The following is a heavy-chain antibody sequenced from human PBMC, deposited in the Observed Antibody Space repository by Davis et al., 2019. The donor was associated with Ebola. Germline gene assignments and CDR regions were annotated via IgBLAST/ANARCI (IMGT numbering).Heavy chain of an antibody. Sequence: PGGSLRLSCAASGFTFSKAWISWVRQAPGKGLEWVGRIRSRSDGGTTEYSAPLKGRFTISRDDSRNTLYLQMNTLKTEDTAFYYCTTDSPYFDGSYGVGSWGQGTLVTVSS. D-gene: IGHD3-3*01. V-gene: IGHV3-15*01. CDR3: TTDSPYFDGSYGVGS. CDR2: IRSRSDGGTT. J-gene: IGHJ5*02. CDR1: GFTFSKAW.